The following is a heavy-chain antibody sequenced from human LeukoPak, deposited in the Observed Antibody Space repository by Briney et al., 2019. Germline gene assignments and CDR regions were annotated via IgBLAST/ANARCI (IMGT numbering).Heavy chain of an antibody. D-gene: IGHD4-11*01. CDR2: ISTSATYT. J-gene: IGHJ4*02. CDR3: ARDLEDYNNYGEMAI. V-gene: IGHV3-21*01. CDR1: GFTFSSYT. Sequence: GGSLRLSCAVSGFTFSSYTMHWVRQAPMKGLEWVSSISTSATYTYYAHSVKGRFSVSRDNAKNSLYLQMNSLRAEDTAVYFCARDLEDYNNYGEMAIWGQGTLVTVSS.